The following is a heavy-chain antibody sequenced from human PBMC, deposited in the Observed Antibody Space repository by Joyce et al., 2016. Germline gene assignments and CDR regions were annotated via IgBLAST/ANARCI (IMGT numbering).Heavy chain of an antibody. CDR1: GYTFSGYY. CDR3: ARPYGSGSFDY. Sequence: QVQLVQSGAEMKKPGASVKVSCKASGYTFSGYYMYWVRQAPGQGLEWMGRVNPNSGGTNYAQKFQGRVTMTRDTSISTLYMELSSLRSDDTAVYYCARPYGSGSFDYWGQGTLVTVSS. V-gene: IGHV1-2*06. D-gene: IGHD3-10*01. CDR2: VNPNSGGT. J-gene: IGHJ4*02.